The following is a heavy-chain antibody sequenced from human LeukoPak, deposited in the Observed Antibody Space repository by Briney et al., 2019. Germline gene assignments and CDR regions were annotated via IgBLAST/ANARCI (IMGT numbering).Heavy chain of an antibody. J-gene: IGHJ4*02. CDR1: GGSISSYY. D-gene: IGHD3-9*01. Sequence: PSETVSLTCSVSGGSISSYYRFWIRQPPGKGLEWIGYVFHSGNTNYNPSLKSRVTISVDTSKNQFSLKLSSVTAADTAVYYCASSDIVTGTTYYFDYWGQGTLITVSS. CDR2: VFHSGNT. CDR3: ASSDIVTGTTYYFDY. V-gene: IGHV4-59*01.